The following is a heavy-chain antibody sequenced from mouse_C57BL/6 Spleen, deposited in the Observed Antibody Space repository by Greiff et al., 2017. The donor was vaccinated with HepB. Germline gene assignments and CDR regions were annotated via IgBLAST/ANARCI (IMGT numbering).Heavy chain of an antibody. D-gene: IGHD2-5*01. CDR3: ARTAYYSNWHYAMDH. J-gene: IGHJ4*01. Sequence: QVQLQQSGAELARPGASVKMSCKASGYTFTSYTMHWVKQRPGQGLEWIGYINPSSGYTKYNQKFKDKATLTADKSSSTAYMQLSSLTSEDSAVYYCARTAYYSNWHYAMDHWGQGTSVTVSS. CDR1: GYTFTSYT. CDR2: INPSSGYT. V-gene: IGHV1-4*01.